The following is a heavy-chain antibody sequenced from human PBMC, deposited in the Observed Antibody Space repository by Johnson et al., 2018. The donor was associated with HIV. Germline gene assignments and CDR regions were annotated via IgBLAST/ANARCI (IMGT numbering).Heavy chain of an antibody. CDR1: GFTFSNYA. Sequence: QVQLVESGGGVVQPGTSLRLSCTASGFTFSNYAMHWVRQAPGKGLEWVAVISYDGSDKYYADSVKGRFTISRDNSKNTLFLQMNSLRTEDTAVYYCAKDIGDGYNRWGAFDIWGQGTMVTVSS. CDR2: ISYDGSDK. V-gene: IGHV3-30*04. D-gene: IGHD5-24*01. J-gene: IGHJ3*02. CDR3: AKDIGDGYNRWGAFDI.